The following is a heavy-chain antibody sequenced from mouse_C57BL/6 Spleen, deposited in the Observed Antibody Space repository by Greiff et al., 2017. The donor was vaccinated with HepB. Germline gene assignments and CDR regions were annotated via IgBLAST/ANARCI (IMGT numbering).Heavy chain of an antibody. CDR2: INYDGSST. V-gene: IGHV5-16*01. J-gene: IGHJ3*01. Sequence: EVKLMESEGGLVQPGSSMKLSCTAYGFTFSDYYMAWVRQVPEKGLEWVANINYDGSSTYYLDSLKSRFIISRDNAKNILYLQMSSLKSEDTATYYCARDDGNYEFAYWGQGTLVTVSA. CDR1: GFTFSDYY. D-gene: IGHD2-1*01. CDR3: ARDDGNYEFAY.